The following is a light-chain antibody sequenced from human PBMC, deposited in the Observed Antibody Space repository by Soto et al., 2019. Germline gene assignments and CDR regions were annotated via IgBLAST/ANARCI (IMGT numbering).Light chain of an antibody. V-gene: IGKV1-39*01. J-gene: IGKJ2*01. CDR2: TAS. Sequence: DIQMTQSPSSLSASVGDRVTITCRASQSVSNYLNWFQHKPGRAPKLLFHTASTLRSGVPSRFSGSGSGADFTLTISSLQREDFATYYCQQSYTTPFTFGQGTELEIK. CDR3: QQSYTTPFT. CDR1: QSVSNY.